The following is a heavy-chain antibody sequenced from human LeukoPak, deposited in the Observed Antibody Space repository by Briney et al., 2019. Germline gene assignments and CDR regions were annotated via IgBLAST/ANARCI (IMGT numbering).Heavy chain of an antibody. CDR3: ANLGRSVVYYGSD. D-gene: IGHD3-10*01. CDR2: ISVTGGTT. Sequence: GVSLRLSCAASGFTFSTYAMSWVRQAPGKGLEWVSVISVTGGTTYYADSVRGRFTISRDNSKNTLYLQMNSLRAEDTAVYYCANLGRSVVYYGSDWGQGTLVTVSS. J-gene: IGHJ4*02. V-gene: IGHV3-23*01. CDR1: GFTFSTYA.